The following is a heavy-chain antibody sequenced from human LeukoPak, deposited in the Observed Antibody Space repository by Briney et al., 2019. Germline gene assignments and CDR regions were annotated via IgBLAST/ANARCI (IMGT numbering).Heavy chain of an antibody. V-gene: IGHV3-23*01. J-gene: IGHJ6*02. CDR2: ISGDGGIT. CDR1: GFTFSSYA. Sequence: GGSLRLSCAASGFTFSSYAMSWVRHAPGKGLEWVSAISGDGGITYYADSVRGRFTISRDNSKITLYLQMTSLRAEDTAVYYCAKSSGPGGYYYYGMDVWGQGTLVTVSS. CDR3: AKSSGPGGYYYYGMDV. D-gene: IGHD3-22*01.